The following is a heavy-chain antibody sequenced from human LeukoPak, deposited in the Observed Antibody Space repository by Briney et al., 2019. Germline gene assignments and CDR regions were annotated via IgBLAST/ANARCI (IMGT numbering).Heavy chain of an antibody. J-gene: IGHJ4*02. CDR3: AKLNSYWSFDY. CDR1: GFTFSSYW. V-gene: IGHV3-74*01. Sequence: GGSLRLSCAAPGFTFSSYWMSWVRQAPGKGLVWVSGINSDGKTTTYADSVKGRFTISRDNAKNTLFLQMNSLRVEDTAVYYCAKLNSYWSFDYWGQGSLVTVPS. D-gene: IGHD1-26*01. CDR2: INSDGKTT.